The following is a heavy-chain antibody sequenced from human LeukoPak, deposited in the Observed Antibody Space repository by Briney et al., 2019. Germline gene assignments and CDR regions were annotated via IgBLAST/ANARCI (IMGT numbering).Heavy chain of an antibody. CDR2: ITTSSNYT. V-gene: IGHV3-21*01. J-gene: IGHJ6*03. Sequence: GGSLRLSCAASGFSFSSYNMDWVRQTPGKGLEWVSSITTSSNYTFYADSVKGRFTISRDNARNSLYLQMNSLRVEDTAVYYCARDPYSGTYGNTYYYYMDVWGKGTTVTISS. D-gene: IGHD1-26*01. CDR1: GFSFSSYN. CDR3: ARDPYSGTYGNTYYYYMDV.